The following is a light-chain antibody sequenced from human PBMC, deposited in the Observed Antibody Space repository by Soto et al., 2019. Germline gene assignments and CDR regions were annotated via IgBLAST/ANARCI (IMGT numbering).Light chain of an antibody. J-gene: IGKJ5*01. CDR1: QGISSA. CDR2: DAS. Sequence: AIQLTQSPSSLSASVGDRVTITCRASQGISSALAWYQQKPGKAPKLLIYDASSLESVVPSRFSGSGSGTDFTLTISSLQPEDFATYYCQQFNSYPITFCQGTRLEIK. CDR3: QQFNSYPIT. V-gene: IGKV1-13*02.